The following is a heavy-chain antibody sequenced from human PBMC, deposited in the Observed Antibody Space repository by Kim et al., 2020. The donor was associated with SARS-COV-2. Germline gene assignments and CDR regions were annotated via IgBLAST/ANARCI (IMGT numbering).Heavy chain of an antibody. J-gene: IGHJ4*02. V-gene: IGHV3-23*01. CDR3: AKARYYGSVTPAADY. Sequence: GGSLRLSCAASGFTFSSYAMSWVRQAPGKGLEWVSAISGSGGSTYYADSVKGRFTISRDNSKNTLYLQMNSLRAEDTAVYYCAKARYYGSVTPAADYWGQGTLVTVSS. CDR1: GFTFSSYA. CDR2: ISGSGGST. D-gene: IGHD3-10*01.